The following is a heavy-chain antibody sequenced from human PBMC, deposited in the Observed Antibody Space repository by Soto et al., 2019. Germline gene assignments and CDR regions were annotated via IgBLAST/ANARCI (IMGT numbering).Heavy chain of an antibody. J-gene: IGHJ6*02. CDR1: GFTFSNAW. CDR2: IKSKTDGGTT. Sequence: EVQLVESGGGLVKPGGSLRLSCAASGFTFSNAWMNWVRQAPGKGLEWVGRIKSKTDGGTTDYAAPVKGRFTISRDDSKNTLYLQMNCLKTEDTAVYYCTTVSSSWYRPYYYYYYGMDVWGQGTTVTVSS. V-gene: IGHV3-15*07. D-gene: IGHD6-13*01. CDR3: TTVSSSWYRPYYYYYYGMDV.